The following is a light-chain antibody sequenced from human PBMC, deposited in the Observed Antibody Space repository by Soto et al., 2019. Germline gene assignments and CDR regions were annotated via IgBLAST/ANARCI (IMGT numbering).Light chain of an antibody. CDR3: QQRSNWLS. CDR1: QSISTY. V-gene: IGKV3-11*01. CDR2: DAS. J-gene: IGKJ4*01. Sequence: EIVLTQSPATVSLSPGERATLSCRASQSISTYLAWYQHKPGQAPRLLIYDASNRATGIPARFSGSGSGTDFTLTISSLEPEDFAVYYCQQRSNWLSFGGGTKVEIK.